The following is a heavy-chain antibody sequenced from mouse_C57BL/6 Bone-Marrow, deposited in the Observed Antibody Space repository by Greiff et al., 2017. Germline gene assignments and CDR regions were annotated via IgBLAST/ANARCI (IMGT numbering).Heavy chain of an antibody. Sequence: QVQLQQSGPELVKPGASVKISCKASGYAFSSSWMNWVKQRPGKGLEWIGRIYPGDGDTNYNGKFKGKDTLTADQSSSTAYMQLSSLTSEDSAVYFCARGQAAYWGQGTLVTVSA. CDR2: IYPGDGDT. CDR3: ARGQAAY. CDR1: GYAFSSSW. J-gene: IGHJ3*01. V-gene: IGHV1-82*01.